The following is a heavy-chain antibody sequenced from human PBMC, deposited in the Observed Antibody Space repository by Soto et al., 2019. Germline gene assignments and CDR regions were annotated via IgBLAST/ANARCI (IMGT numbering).Heavy chain of an antibody. D-gene: IGHD3-22*01. J-gene: IGHJ6*02. Sequence: QVQLVQSGAEVKKPGSSVKVSCKASGGTFSSYAISWVRQAPGQGLEWMGGIIPIFGTANYAQKFQGRVTITADESTSTACMELSSLRSGDTAVYYGAGGAGYYYDSSGYYLNGYYYYGMDVWGQGTTVTVSS. CDR3: AGGAGYYYDSSGYYLNGYYYYGMDV. CDR2: IIPIFGTA. CDR1: GGTFSSYA. V-gene: IGHV1-69*12.